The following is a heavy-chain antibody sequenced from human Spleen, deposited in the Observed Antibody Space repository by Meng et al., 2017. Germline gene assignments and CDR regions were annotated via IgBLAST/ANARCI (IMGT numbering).Heavy chain of an antibody. V-gene: IGHV4-39*02. CDR3: ARVLKRMAVAVGKQDARFDP. Sequence: SETLSLTCTVSGGSISSSSYYWGWIRQPPGKGLEWIGSIYYSGSTYYNPSLKSRVTISLDTSKNQVSLNLSSVTAADTAVYYCARVLKRMAVAVGKQDARFDPWGQGSLVTVSS. D-gene: IGHD6-19*01. J-gene: IGHJ5*02. CDR2: IYYSGST. CDR1: GGSISSSSYY.